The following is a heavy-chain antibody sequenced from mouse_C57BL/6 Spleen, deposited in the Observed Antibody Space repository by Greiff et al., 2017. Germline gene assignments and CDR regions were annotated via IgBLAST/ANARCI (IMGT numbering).Heavy chain of an antibody. J-gene: IGHJ2*01. D-gene: IGHD2-1*01. CDR3: ARGLWGNYYFDY. V-gene: IGHV1-54*01. Sequence: VKLMESGAELVRPGTSVKVSCKASGYAFTNYLIEWVKQRPGQGLEWIGVINPGSGGTNYNEKFKGKATLTADKSSSTAYMQLSSLTSEDSAVYFCARGLWGNYYFDYWGQGTTLTVSS. CDR2: INPGSGGT. CDR1: GYAFTNYL.